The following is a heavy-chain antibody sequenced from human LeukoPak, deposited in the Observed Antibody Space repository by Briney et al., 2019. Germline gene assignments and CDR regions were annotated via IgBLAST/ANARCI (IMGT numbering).Heavy chain of an antibody. V-gene: IGHV3-23*01. CDR1: GFTFSSYA. J-gene: IGHJ4*02. D-gene: IGHD2-8*02. Sequence: QTGGSLRLSCAASGFTFSSYAMSWVRQAPGKGLEWVSAISGSGGSTYYADSVKGRFTISRDNSKNTLYLQMSSLRAEDTAVYYCANGGVLQGAVYWGQGTLVTVSS. CDR2: ISGSGGST. CDR3: ANGGVLQGAVY.